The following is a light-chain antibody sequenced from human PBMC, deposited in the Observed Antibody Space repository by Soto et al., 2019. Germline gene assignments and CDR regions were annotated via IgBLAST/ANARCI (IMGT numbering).Light chain of an antibody. V-gene: IGKV3-20*01. CDR3: QQYGVSPT. CDR2: DTS. Sequence: EIVLTQSPGTLSLSPGERATLSCRASQSVSSSSLAWYQQKPGQAPRLLIYDTSSRATGIPDRFSGSGSGTDFTLTISRLEPEDSAVYYCQQYGVSPTFGGGTKVDIK. CDR1: QSVSSSS. J-gene: IGKJ4*01.